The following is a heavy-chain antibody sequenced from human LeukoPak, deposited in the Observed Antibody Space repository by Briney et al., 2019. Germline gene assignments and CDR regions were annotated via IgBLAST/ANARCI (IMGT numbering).Heavy chain of an antibody. CDR2: IYYSGST. D-gene: IGHD2-2*01. Sequence: SESLSLTCTVSGGSVSSGSYYWSWIRQPPGKGLEWIGYIYYSGSTNYNPSLKSRVTISVDTSKNQFSLKLSSVTAADTAVYYCARADIVVVPAAKDDAFDIWGQGTMVTVSS. J-gene: IGHJ3*02. CDR3: ARADIVVVPAAKDDAFDI. CDR1: GGSVSSGSYY. V-gene: IGHV4-61*01.